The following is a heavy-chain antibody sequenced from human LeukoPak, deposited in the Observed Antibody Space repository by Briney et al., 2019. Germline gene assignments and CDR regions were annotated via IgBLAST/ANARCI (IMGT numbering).Heavy chain of an antibody. D-gene: IGHD3-10*01. CDR3: ARVSPYYGTGGDY. CDR2: IYYSGST. Sequence: SETLSLTCTVSGGSISSGDYYWSWIRQPPGKGLEWIGYIYYSGSTYYNPSLKGRVTISVDTSKNQFSLKLSSVTAADTAVYYCARVSPYYGTGGDYWGQGTLVTVSS. J-gene: IGHJ4*02. V-gene: IGHV4-30-4*08. CDR1: GGSISSGDYY.